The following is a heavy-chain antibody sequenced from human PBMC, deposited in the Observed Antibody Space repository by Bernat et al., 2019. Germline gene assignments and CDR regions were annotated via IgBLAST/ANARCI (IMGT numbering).Heavy chain of an antibody. CDR2: IWYDGSNK. CDR3: AKEVYSSGWHTRGLDY. CDR1: GFIFSSYG. V-gene: IGHV3-33*06. D-gene: IGHD6-19*01. J-gene: IGHJ4*02. Sequence: QVQLVESGGGVVQPGRSLRLSCAASGFIFSSYGMHWVRQAPGKGLEWVAVIWYDGSNKYYADSVKGRFTISRDNSKNTLYLQMNSLRAEDTAVYYCAKEVYSSGWHTRGLDYWGQGTLVTVSS.